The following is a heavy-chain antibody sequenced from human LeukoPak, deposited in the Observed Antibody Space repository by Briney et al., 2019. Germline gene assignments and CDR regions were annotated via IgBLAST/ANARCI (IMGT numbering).Heavy chain of an antibody. CDR2: IYTSGST. Sequence: SETLSVTCTVSGGSISSYYWSWIRQPPGKGLEWIGYIYTSGSTNYNPSLKSRVTISVDTSKNQFSLKLSSVTAADTAVYYCARHMGSGSYHFDYWGQGTLVTVSS. V-gene: IGHV4-4*09. CDR1: GGSISSYY. J-gene: IGHJ4*02. CDR3: ARHMGSGSYHFDY. D-gene: IGHD1-26*01.